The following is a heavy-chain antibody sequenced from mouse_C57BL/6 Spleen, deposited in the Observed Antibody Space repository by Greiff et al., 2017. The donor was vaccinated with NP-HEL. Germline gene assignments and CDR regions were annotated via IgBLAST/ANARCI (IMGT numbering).Heavy chain of an antibody. CDR2: IYPGSGST. CDR3: AREGVYYYALDY. J-gene: IGHJ2*01. Sequence: QVQLQQPGAELVKPGASVKMSCKASGYTFTSYWITWVKQRPGQGLEWIGDIYPGSGSTNYNEKFKSKATLTVDTSSSTAYMQLSSLTSEDSAVYYCAREGVYYYALDYWGQGTTLTVSS. D-gene: IGHD1-1*01. CDR1: GYTFTSYW. V-gene: IGHV1-55*01.